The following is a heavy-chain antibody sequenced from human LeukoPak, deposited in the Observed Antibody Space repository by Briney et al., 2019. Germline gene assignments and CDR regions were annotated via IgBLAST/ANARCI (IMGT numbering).Heavy chain of an antibody. CDR3: ARDTTYRGSYRYYYGMDV. CDR2: INPSGGST. CDR1: GYTFTSYY. Sequence: GASVKVSCKASGYTFTSYYMHWVRQAPGQGLEWMGIINPSGGSTSYAQKFQGRVTMTRDTSTSTVYMELSSLRSEDTAVYYCARDTTYRGSYRYYYGMDVWGQGTTVTFSS. J-gene: IGHJ6*02. D-gene: IGHD1-26*01. V-gene: IGHV1-46*01.